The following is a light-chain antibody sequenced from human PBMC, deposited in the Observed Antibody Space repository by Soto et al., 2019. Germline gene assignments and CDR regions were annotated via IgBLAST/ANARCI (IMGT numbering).Light chain of an antibody. CDR2: DAS. V-gene: IGKV1-5*01. CDR3: QQYYTYWHM. Sequence: DIKMTQSASTLSASVGDRVTMTCRASQSIRSLLAWYQQKPGKAPKVLIYDASSLGSGVPSRFSGSGSGTEFTLTISSLQPDDFATYFCQQYYTYWHMFGQGTKVDIK. J-gene: IGKJ1*01. CDR1: QSIRSL.